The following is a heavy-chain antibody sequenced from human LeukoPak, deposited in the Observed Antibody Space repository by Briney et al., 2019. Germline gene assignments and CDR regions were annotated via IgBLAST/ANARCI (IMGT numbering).Heavy chain of an antibody. D-gene: IGHD5-18*01. J-gene: IGHJ4*02. CDR1: GGSISSSSYY. CDR2: IYYSGST. Sequence: SETLSLTCTVSGGSISSSSYYWGWIRQPPGKGLEWIGSIYYSGSTYYNPSLKSRVTISVDTSKNRFSLKLSSVTAADTAVYYCARDAKRYSYGREPYDYWGQGTLVTVSS. V-gene: IGHV4-39*07. CDR3: ARDAKRYSYGREPYDY.